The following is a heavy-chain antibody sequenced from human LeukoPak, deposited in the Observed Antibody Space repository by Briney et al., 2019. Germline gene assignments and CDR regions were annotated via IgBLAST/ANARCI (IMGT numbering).Heavy chain of an antibody. CDR2: ISGGGENT. V-gene: IGHV3-23*01. D-gene: IGHD1-1*01. Sequence: GGSLRLSCTASGFTFTSYAMSWIRQAPGKGLEWVSAISGGGENTYYGDSVKGRFTISRDNSKNTLYLQMNSLRAEDTATYYCAKPRAMTTGVGRYFDLWGRGTLVTVSS. CDR1: GFTFTSYA. CDR3: AKPRAMTTGVGRYFDL. J-gene: IGHJ2*01.